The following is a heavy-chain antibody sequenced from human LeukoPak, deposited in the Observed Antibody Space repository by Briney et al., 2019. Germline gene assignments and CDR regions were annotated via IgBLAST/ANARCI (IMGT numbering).Heavy chain of an antibody. CDR3: ARAPLVLQYRWWFDP. J-gene: IGHJ5*02. CDR2: ISGSGDTI. V-gene: IGHV3-48*03. D-gene: IGHD5-24*01. Sequence: PGGSLRLSCAASGFTFSRYEMNWVRQAPGKELEWISYISGSGDTIYYADSVKGRFTISRDNAKNSLYLQMNSLRAEDTAVYHCARAPLVLQYRWWFDPWGQGTLVTVSS. CDR1: GFTFSRYE.